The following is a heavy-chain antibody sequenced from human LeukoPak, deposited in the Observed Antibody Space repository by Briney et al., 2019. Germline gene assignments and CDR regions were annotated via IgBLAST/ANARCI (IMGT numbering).Heavy chain of an antibody. CDR2: ISGSGGST. D-gene: IGHD6-13*01. V-gene: IGHV3-23*01. CDR1: GFTFSSYA. Sequence: PGGSLRPSCAASGFTFSSYAMSWVRQAPGKGLEWVSAISGSGGSTHYADSVKGRFTISRDNSKNTLYLQMNSLRAEDTAVYYCAKNWVASSWFNWFDPWGQGTLVTVSS. CDR3: AKNWVASSWFNWFDP. J-gene: IGHJ5*02.